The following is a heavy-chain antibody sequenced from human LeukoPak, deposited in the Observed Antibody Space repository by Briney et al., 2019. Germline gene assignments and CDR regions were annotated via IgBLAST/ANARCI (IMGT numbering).Heavy chain of an antibody. Sequence: GESLKISCKNSGYTFTDYWIGWVRPMPGKGLEWMGIIYPDDSDARYSPSFRGQVTISADKSISTAYLQWSSLEASDTAMYYCARLHCSGDSCYLDYWGQGTLVTVSS. V-gene: IGHV5-51*01. CDR3: ARLHCSGDSCYLDY. CDR2: IYPDDSDA. J-gene: IGHJ4*02. CDR1: GYTFTDYW. D-gene: IGHD2-15*01.